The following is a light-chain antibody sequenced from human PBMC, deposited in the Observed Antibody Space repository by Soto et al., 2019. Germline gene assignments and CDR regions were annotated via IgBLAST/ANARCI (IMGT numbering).Light chain of an antibody. J-gene: IGKJ1*01. CDR3: PQLNSYPRT. Sequence: IQLTQSPSSLSASVGDRVTITCRASQAISSYLAWYQQKPGRAPNLLIYGASTLQSGVPSRFSGSGSGTDFTLNISSLQPEDFATYYCPQLNSYPRTFGQGTKVEIK. V-gene: IGKV1-9*01. CDR1: QAISSY. CDR2: GAS.